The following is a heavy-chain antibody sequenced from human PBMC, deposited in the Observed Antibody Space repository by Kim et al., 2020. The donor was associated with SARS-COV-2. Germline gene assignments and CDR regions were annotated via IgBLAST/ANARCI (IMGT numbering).Heavy chain of an antibody. Sequence: GGSLRLSCAASGFTFSSYEMNWVRQAPGKGLEWVSYISSSGSTIYYADSVKGRFTISRDNAKNSLYLQMNSLRAEDTAVYYCAREGCSGGSCYSWGQGTLVTVSS. CDR3: AREGCSGGSCYS. V-gene: IGHV3-48*03. J-gene: IGHJ5*02. CDR2: ISSSGSTI. D-gene: IGHD2-15*01. CDR1: GFTFSSYE.